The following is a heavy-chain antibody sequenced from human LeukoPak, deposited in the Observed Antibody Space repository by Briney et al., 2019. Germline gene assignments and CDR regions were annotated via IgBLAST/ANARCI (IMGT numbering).Heavy chain of an antibody. V-gene: IGHV3-23*01. J-gene: IGHJ4*02. CDR2: ISGSGGST. D-gene: IGHD3-16*01. Sequence: GGSPRLSCAASGFIFSSYAMSRVRQASGKELEGVSAISGSGGSTYYADSVKGRFTISRDNSKNTLYLQMNSLRAEDTAVYYCATDLMITFGVDGWGQGTLVTVSS. CDR3: ATDLMITFGVDG. CDR1: GFIFSSYA.